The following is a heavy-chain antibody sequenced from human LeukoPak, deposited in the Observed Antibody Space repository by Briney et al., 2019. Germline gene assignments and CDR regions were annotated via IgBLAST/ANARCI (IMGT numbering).Heavy chain of an antibody. CDR2: IYYSGST. CDR3: ARDRPFLGMDV. D-gene: IGHD2/OR15-2a*01. J-gene: IGHJ6*02. V-gene: IGHV4-59*01. CDR1: GVSISSYY. Sequence: SETLSLTCTVSGVSISSYYWSWIRQPPGKGLEWIGYIYYSGSTNYNPSLKSRVTISVDTSKSQFSLKLRSVTAEDTAVYYCARDRPFLGMDVWGQGTTVTVSS.